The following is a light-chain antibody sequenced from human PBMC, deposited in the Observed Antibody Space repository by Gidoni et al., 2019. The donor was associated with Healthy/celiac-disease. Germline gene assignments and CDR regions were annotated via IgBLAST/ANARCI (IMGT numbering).Light chain of an antibody. CDR3: QQYNSYSRT. V-gene: IGKV1-5*03. CDR1: QSISSW. Sequence: DIQMTQSPSTLSASVGDRVTITCRASQSISSWSAWYQQKPGKAPKLLIYKASSLESGVPSRFNGSGSGTEFTLTISSLQPDDFATYYCQQYNSYSRTFGQGTKVEIK. CDR2: KAS. J-gene: IGKJ1*01.